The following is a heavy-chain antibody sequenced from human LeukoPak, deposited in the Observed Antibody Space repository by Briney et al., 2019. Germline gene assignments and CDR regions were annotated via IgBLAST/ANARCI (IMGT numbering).Heavy chain of an antibody. CDR3: ARDNYYDSSGYKPFDY. V-gene: IGHV4-4*07. J-gene: IGHJ4*02. D-gene: IGHD3-22*01. Sequence: SSETLSLTCTVSGGSISSYYWSWIRQTAGKGLEWIGRIYTSGSTNYNPSLKSRVTMSVDTSKNQFSLKLSSVTAADTAVYYCARDNYYDSSGYKPFDYWGQGTLVTVSS. CDR2: IYTSGST. CDR1: GGSISSYY.